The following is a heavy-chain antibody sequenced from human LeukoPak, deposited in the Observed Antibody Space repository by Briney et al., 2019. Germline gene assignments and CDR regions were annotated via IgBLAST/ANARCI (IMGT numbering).Heavy chain of an antibody. CDR3: ARDGCSGASCYSGNH. Sequence: GGSLRLSCAASGFTFSSYWMSWVRQAPGKGLEWEANIKQDGSEKYYVDSVKGRFTISRDNAKNSLYLQMNSLRADDTAVYYCARDGCSGASCYSGNHWGQGTLVTVSS. J-gene: IGHJ5*02. D-gene: IGHD2-15*01. CDR1: GFTFSSYW. V-gene: IGHV3-7*01. CDR2: IKQDGSEK.